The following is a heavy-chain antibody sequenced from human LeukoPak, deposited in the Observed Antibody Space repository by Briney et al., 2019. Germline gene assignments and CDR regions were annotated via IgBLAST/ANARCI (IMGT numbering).Heavy chain of an antibody. CDR3: ASGAVVVPAAISAIVQFDY. CDR1: GYNFTGYY. J-gene: IGHJ4*02. D-gene: IGHD2-2*02. CDR2: INPNSGGT. V-gene: IGHV1-2*02. Sequence: ASVKVSCKASGYNFTGYYMHWVRQAPGQGLEWMGWINPNSGGTNYAQKFQGRVTMTRDTSISTAYMELSRLRSDDTAVYYCASGAVVVPAAISAIVQFDYWGQGTLVTVSS.